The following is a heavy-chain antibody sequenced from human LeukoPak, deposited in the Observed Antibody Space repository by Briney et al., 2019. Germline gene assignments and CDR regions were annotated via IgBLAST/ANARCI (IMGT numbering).Heavy chain of an antibody. CDR2: IYYSGST. J-gene: IGHJ4*02. Sequence: SETLSLTCTVSGGSISSYYWSWIRQPPGKGLEWIGYIYYSGSTNYNPSLKSRVTISVDTSKNQFSLKLSSVTAADTAVYYCARLGVGYSYGPGDYWGQGTLVTVSS. V-gene: IGHV4-59*12. CDR1: GGSISSYY. D-gene: IGHD5-18*01. CDR3: ARLGVGYSYGPGDY.